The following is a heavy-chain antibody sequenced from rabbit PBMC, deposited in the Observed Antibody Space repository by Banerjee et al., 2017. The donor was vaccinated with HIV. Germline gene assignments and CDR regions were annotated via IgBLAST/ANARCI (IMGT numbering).Heavy chain of an antibody. V-gene: IGHV1S40*01. CDR1: GFSFSSSYY. Sequence: QSLEESGGDLVKPGASLTLTCTASGFSFSSSYYMCWVRQAPGKGLEWIACIYAGSSGSTYYASWAKGRFTISKTSSTTVDLQMTSLTAADTATYFCARDAANGDGFNFGLWGQGTLVTVS. J-gene: IGHJ6*01. CDR3: ARDAANGDGFNFGL. CDR2: IYAGSSGST. D-gene: IGHD2-1*01.